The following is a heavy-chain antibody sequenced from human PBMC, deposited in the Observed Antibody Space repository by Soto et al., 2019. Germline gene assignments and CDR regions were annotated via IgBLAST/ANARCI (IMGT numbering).Heavy chain of an antibody. V-gene: IGHV1-69*01. J-gene: IGHJ4*02. Sequence: QVQLVQSGAEVKKPGSSVKVSCKASGGTFSSYAISWVRQAPGQGLEGMGGIIPIFGTANYAQKFQGRVTITADESTSTAYMGLSSLRSEDTAVYYCARVGYSSSWYGSPLDYWGQGTLVTVSS. D-gene: IGHD6-13*01. CDR3: ARVGYSSSWYGSPLDY. CDR1: GGTFSSYA. CDR2: IIPIFGTA.